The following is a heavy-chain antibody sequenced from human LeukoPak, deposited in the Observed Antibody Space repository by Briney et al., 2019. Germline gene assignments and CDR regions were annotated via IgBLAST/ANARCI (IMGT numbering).Heavy chain of an antibody. V-gene: IGHV1-2*02. Sequence: ASVKVSCKASGYTFSGHYMHWVRQAPGQGLEWMGWINPNSGGTNYAQKFQGRITMTRDTSISTAYMELSRLRFDDTAVYYCARDCGGDCYHYDAFDIWGQGTMVTVSS. J-gene: IGHJ3*02. D-gene: IGHD2-21*02. CDR3: ARDCGGDCYHYDAFDI. CDR1: GYTFSGHY. CDR2: INPNSGGT.